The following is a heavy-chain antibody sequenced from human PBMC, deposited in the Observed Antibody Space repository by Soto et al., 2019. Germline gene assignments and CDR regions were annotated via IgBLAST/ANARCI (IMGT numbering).Heavy chain of an antibody. Sequence: GASVKVSCKXSGYTSADFGISWVRQAPGQGLEWMGWVSGNNGASNPAPKVQGRITMTLDTSTGVSYMALRSLRSDDTAIYYCVRDQKYFRVNGNWFDSWGQGTLVTVSS. D-gene: IGHD2-2*01. CDR3: VRDQKYFRVNGNWFDS. CDR2: VSGNNGAS. J-gene: IGHJ5*01. V-gene: IGHV1-18*04. CDR1: GYTSADFG.